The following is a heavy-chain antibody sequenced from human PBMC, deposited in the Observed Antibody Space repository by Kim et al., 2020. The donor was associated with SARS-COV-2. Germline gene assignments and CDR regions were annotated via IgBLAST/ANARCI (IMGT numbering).Heavy chain of an antibody. Sequence: SETLSLTCAVYGGSFSGYYRSWIRQPPGKGLEWIGEINHSGSTNYNPSLKSRVTISVDTSKNQFSLKLSSVTAADTAVYYCYFRDWFGMDVWGQGTTVTV. CDR3: YFRDWFGMDV. CDR1: GGSFSGYY. CDR2: INHSGST. V-gene: IGHV4-34*01. D-gene: IGHD3-9*01. J-gene: IGHJ6*02.